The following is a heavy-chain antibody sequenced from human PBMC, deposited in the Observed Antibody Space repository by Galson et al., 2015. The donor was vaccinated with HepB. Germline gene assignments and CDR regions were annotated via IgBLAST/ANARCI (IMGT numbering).Heavy chain of an antibody. CDR2: ISAYNGNT. J-gene: IGHJ4*02. Sequence: SVKVSCKASGYTFTSYGISWVRQAPGQGLEWMGWISAYNGNTNYAQKLQGRVTMTTDTSTSTAYMELRSLRSDDTAVYYCAREDYDYVWGSYRFDYWGQGTLVTVSS. CDR3: AREDYDYVWGSYRFDY. V-gene: IGHV1-18*04. CDR1: GYTFTSYG. D-gene: IGHD3-16*02.